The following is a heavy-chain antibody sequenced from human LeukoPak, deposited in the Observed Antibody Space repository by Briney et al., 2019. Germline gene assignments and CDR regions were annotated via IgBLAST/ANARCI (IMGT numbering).Heavy chain of an antibody. CDR3: TRDGGTWNGPNFDY. CDR1: GFTFTNYA. V-gene: IGHV3-23*01. Sequence: GSLRLSCAASGFTFTNYAMSWVRQAPGKGLEWVSTLSGSTGDTYYADSVKGRFTISRDNSKNTLYLQMNGLRAEDTAVYYCTRDGGTWNGPNFDYWGQGNLVTVSS. D-gene: IGHD1-1*01. CDR2: LSGSTGDT. J-gene: IGHJ4*02.